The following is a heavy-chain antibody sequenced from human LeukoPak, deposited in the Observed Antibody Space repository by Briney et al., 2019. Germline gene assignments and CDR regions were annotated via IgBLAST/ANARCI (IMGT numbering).Heavy chain of an antibody. Sequence: GGSLRLSCASSVCTYSKYVINWVRQAPGKGLEWVSGISGSGGNTYYADSVKGRFTISRDNSKNTLYLQMSSLRAEDTAAYYCGKILPPGGNADALEVCGQGTMVTVSS. CDR2: ISGSGGNT. D-gene: IGHD4-23*01. CDR1: VCTYSKYV. V-gene: IGHV3-23*01. CDR3: GKILPPGGNADALEV. J-gene: IGHJ3*01.